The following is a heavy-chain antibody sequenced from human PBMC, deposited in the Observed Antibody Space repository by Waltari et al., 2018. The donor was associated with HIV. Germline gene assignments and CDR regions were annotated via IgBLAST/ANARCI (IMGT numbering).Heavy chain of an antibody. D-gene: IGHD6-13*01. Sequence: VRVLEWGGVLVMLGGSVVLVSSNTVFTFNHYGMSGVRQAPGKGVEWVSTISGSGGSTYYADSVKGRFTVSRDNSKNTLYLQMNSLRTEDTAVYFCVKEHQYSHSWYSYYGMDVWGQGTTVTVSS. CDR1: VFTFNHYG. CDR2: ISGSGGST. J-gene: IGHJ6*02. CDR3: VKEHQYSHSWYSYYGMDV. V-gene: IGHV3-23*01.